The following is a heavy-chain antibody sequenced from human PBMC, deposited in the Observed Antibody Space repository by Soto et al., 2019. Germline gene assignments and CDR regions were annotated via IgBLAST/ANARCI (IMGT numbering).Heavy chain of an antibody. Sequence: GGSLRLSCAASGFTVSNSYMNWVRQAPGKGLEWVSVIYSGTSTYYADSVKGRFSVSRDNLKNTVDFQMNSLRVDDSAVYYCARGRWYGLDVWGQGTTVTVSS. V-gene: IGHV3-53*01. J-gene: IGHJ6*02. CDR1: GFTVSNSY. CDR2: IYSGTST. D-gene: IGHD2-15*01. CDR3: ARGRWYGLDV.